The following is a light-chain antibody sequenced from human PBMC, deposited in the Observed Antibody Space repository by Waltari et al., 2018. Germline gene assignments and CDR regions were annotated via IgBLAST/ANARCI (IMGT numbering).Light chain of an antibody. V-gene: IGKV1-12*01. CDR1: QDISSA. J-gene: IGKJ1*01. CDR2: AVS. CDR3: QQGASFPPT. Sequence: EIQMTQSPSSVSASVGDRVTLTCRAGQDISSALAWYQQKPGQAPNLLIYAVSSLQSGVPSRFSGSGPGTDFTLTISNLQPADVATYFCQQGASFPPTFGQGTKVEIK.